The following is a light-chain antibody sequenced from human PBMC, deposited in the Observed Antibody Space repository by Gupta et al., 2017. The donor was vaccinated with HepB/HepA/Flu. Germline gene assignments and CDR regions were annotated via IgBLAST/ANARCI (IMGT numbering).Light chain of an antibody. V-gene: IGKV3-11*01. J-gene: IGKJ1*01. CDR1: QNVIDY. Sequence: EIVLTQSPATLSLSPGERATLSCRTSQNVIDYLGWYQQKPGQAPRLLIYDTSTTSPGTPATLSGSGSSTDFTLTIISLVPQDFAVYYCHQLYIWPGTFGQGTKVEIK. CDR3: HQLYIWPGT. CDR2: DTS.